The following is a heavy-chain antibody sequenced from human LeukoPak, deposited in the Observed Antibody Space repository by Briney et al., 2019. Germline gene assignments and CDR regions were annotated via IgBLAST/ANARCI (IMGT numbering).Heavy chain of an antibody. CDR3: ATDISTHHFGS. Sequence: PGRSLRLSCAASGISFRSYGMHWVRQAPGKGLEWVTFIWYDASNKYYAESVKGRFTISRDNSRNTVFLQMNSLRAEDTAIYYCATDISTHHFGSWGQGTLVTVSS. CDR1: GISFRSYG. D-gene: IGHD3-9*01. CDR2: IWYDASNK. V-gene: IGHV3-33*01. J-gene: IGHJ4*02.